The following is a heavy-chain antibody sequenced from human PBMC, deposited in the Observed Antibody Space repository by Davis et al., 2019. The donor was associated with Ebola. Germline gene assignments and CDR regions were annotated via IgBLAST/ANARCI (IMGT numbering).Heavy chain of an antibody. D-gene: IGHD5-12*01. CDR3: ARGRGNGYSGYRRAFDY. CDR1: GGSLSGYY. J-gene: IGHJ4*02. V-gene: IGHV4-34*01. Sequence: MPSETLSLTCAVYGGSLSGYYWSCIRQLPGKGLEWNGEIIHSGSTNYNPSQKSRVTIPIDTSKNQFSLRLSSVTAAETAVYSCARGRGNGYSGYRRAFDYWGQGTLVTVSS. CDR2: IIHSGST.